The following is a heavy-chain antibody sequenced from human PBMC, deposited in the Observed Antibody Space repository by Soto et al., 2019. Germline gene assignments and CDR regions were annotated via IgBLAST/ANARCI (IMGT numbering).Heavy chain of an antibody. D-gene: IGHD6-13*01. CDR2: INPNSGDT. CDR3: AREPIAAAGNEVYYYYGMDV. J-gene: IGHJ6*02. CDR1: GYTFTGYY. Sequence: ASVKVSCKASGYTFTGYYMHWVRQAPGQGLEWMGWINPNSGDTNYAQKFQGWVTMTRDTSISTAYMELSRLRSDDTAVYYCAREPIAAAGNEVYYYYGMDVWGQGTTVTVSS. V-gene: IGHV1-2*04.